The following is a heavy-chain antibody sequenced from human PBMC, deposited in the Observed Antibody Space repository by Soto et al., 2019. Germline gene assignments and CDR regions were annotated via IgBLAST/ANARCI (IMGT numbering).Heavy chain of an antibody. CDR1: GGTFSSYA. V-gene: IGHV1-69*13. CDR2: IIPIFGTA. D-gene: IGHD3-10*01. J-gene: IGHJ4*02. CDR3: ARVGPFITMVRGVIPGAFDY. Sequence: SVKVSCKASGGTFSSYAISWVRQAPGQGLEWMGGIIPIFGTANYAQKFQGRVTITADESTSTAYMELSSLRSEDTAVYYCARVGPFITMVRGVIPGAFDYWGQGTLVTVSS.